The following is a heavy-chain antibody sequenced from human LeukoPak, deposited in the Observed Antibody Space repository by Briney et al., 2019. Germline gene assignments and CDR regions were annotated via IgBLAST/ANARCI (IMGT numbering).Heavy chain of an antibody. Sequence: SETLSLTCTVSGGSLSSYYWSWIRQPPGKGQQWIGYISYSGSTKYNPSLKSRVTISIDTSKKQFSLNLSSVTAADTAVYYCTRHREYDADGFDVWGQGTMVTISS. V-gene: IGHV4-59*08. CDR3: TRHREYDADGFDV. CDR1: GGSLSSYY. CDR2: ISYSGST. D-gene: IGHD3-10*01. J-gene: IGHJ3*01.